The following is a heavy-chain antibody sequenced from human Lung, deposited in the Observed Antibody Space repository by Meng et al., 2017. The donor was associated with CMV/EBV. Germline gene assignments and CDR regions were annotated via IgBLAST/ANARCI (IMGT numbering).Heavy chain of an antibody. Sequence: SGYTFTGYYMHWVRQAPGQGLEWMGWINPNSGGTNYAQKFQGRVTMTRDTSISTAYMELSRLRSDNTAAYYCARTYCSGGSCSSIFDYWGQGTLVTVSS. CDR3: ARTYCSGGSCSSIFDY. CDR1: GYTFTGYY. D-gene: IGHD2-15*01. V-gene: IGHV1-2*02. CDR2: INPNSGGT. J-gene: IGHJ4*02.